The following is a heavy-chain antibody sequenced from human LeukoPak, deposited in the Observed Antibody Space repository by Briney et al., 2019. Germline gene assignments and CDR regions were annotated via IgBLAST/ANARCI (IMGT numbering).Heavy chain of an antibody. V-gene: IGHV4-34*01. CDR3: ARRDGYNRCIDY. CDR2: INHSGST. D-gene: IGHD5-24*01. Sequence: SETLSLTCAVYGGSFSGYYWGWIRQPPGKGLEWIGEINHSGSTNYNPSLKSRVTISVDTSKNQFSLKLSSVTAADTAVYYCARRDGYNRCIDYWGQGTLVTVSS. CDR1: GGSFSGYY. J-gene: IGHJ4*02.